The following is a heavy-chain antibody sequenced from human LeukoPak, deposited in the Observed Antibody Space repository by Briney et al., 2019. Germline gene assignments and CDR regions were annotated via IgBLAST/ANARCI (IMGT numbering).Heavy chain of an antibody. J-gene: IGHJ4*02. Sequence: PGGSLRLSCVASGFTFSSYAMSWVPHAPGKGLEWVSGTSDTGARTYYADSVKGRFTISRDNSENTLYLQMHSLRTEDTAVYYCTTYSSGSCPFWGQGTQVTVSS. CDR3: TTYSSGSCPF. D-gene: IGHD6-19*01. CDR2: TSDTGART. CDR1: GFTFSSYA. V-gene: IGHV3-23*01.